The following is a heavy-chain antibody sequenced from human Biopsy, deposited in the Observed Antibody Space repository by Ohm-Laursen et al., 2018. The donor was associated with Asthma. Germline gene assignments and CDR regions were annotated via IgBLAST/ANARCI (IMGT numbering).Heavy chain of an antibody. D-gene: IGHD4-17*01. CDR2: VFWSGTT. Sequence: SQTLSLTWTVGGAYIGSRDHHWSWIRQSPGTGLEWIGFVFWSGTTRYNRSLERRLSISIDTTRNEFSMTLRPVTAADTAVYFCARVASYGDLYFGIDVWGPGTTVSVSS. V-gene: IGHV4-30-4*01. CDR3: ARVASYGDLYFGIDV. J-gene: IGHJ6*02. CDR1: GAYIGSRDHH.